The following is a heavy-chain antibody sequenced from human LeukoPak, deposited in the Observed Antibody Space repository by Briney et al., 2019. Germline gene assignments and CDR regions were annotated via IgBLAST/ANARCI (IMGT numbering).Heavy chain of an antibody. CDR1: GGSISSYY. CDR2: IYYSGST. J-gene: IGHJ3*02. D-gene: IGHD3-3*01. CDR3: ARVRMEWLFRWSAFDI. V-gene: IGHV4-59*01. Sequence: SETLSLTCTVSGGSISSYYWSWIRQPPGKGLDWIGYIYYSGSTNYNPSLKSRVTISVDTSKNQFSLKLSSVTAADSAVYYCARVRMEWLFRWSAFDIWGQGTMVTVSS.